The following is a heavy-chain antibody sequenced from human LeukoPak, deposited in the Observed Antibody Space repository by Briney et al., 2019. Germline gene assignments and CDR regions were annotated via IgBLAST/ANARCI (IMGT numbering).Heavy chain of an antibody. CDR2: ISYDGSNK. V-gene: IGHV3-30-3*01. CDR3: AREGYSGCDRYFDY. D-gene: IGHD5-12*01. J-gene: IGHJ4*02. CDR1: GFTFSSYA. Sequence: PGGSLRLSCAASGFTFSSYAMHWVRQAPGKGLEWVAVISYDGSNKYYADSVKGRFTISRDNAKNSLYLQMNSLRAEDTAVYYCAREGYSGCDRYFDYWGQGTLVTVSS.